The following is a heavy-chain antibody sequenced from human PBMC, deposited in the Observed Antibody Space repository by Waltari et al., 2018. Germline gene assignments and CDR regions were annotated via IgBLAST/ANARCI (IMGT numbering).Heavy chain of an antibody. D-gene: IGHD7-27*01. J-gene: IGHJ3*02. CDR2: IGTAGDT. V-gene: IGHV3-13*03. CDR1: GFTFSSYD. CDR3: AKAMGVGEPSRRNWGAFDI. Sequence: EVQLVESGGGLVQPGGSLRLSCAACGFTFSSYDMHWVRQATGKGLEWVSAIGTAGDTYYPGSVKGQFTISRENAKNSLYLQMNSLRAEDTAVYYCAKAMGVGEPSRRNWGAFDIWGQGTMVTVSS.